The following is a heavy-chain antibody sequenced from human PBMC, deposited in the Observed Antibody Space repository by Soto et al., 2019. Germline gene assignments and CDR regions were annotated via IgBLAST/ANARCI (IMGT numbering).Heavy chain of an antibody. V-gene: IGHV5-51*01. CDR2: TYPSASHT. CDR1: GYSFTSYW. J-gene: IGHJ4*02. D-gene: IGHD7-27*01. CDR3: ARQTNWGLDF. Sequence: GESLKISCKGSGYSFTSYWIGWVRQMPGKGLEWIAITYPSASHTRFIPSFQGQATISAATSTTTPYLQSTSLNPSDTPMYYCARQTNWGLDFWRQGTLVTLSS.